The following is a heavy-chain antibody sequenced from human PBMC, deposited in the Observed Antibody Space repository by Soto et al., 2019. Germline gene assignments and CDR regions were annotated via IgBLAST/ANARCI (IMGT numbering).Heavy chain of an antibody. CDR3: ARVFCTNGICSSFDY. CDR2: INGDGSTT. V-gene: IGHV3-74*01. Sequence: EVQLVESGGGLVQPGGSLKLSCAASGITFAGYWMHWVRQTPGKGLVWVSRINGDGSTTFYADSVKGRFPISRDNAKSTLYLQMNSLRAEDTAVYYCARVFCTNGICSSFDYWGQGTLVTVSS. J-gene: IGHJ4*02. CDR1: GITFAGYW. D-gene: IGHD2-8*01.